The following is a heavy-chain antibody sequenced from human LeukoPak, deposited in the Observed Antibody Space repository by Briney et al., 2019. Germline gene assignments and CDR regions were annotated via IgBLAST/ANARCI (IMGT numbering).Heavy chain of an antibody. V-gene: IGHV3-33*01. CDR3: ARGGSYYRRDAFDI. CDR2: IWYDGSNK. D-gene: IGHD1-26*01. CDR1: GFTFSSYG. J-gene: IGHJ3*02. Sequence: GRSLRLSCAASGFTFSSYGMHWVRQAPGKGLEWVAVIWYDGSNKYYADSVKGRSTISRDNSKNTLYLQMNSLRAEDTAVYYCARGGSYYRRDAFDIWGQGTMVTVSS.